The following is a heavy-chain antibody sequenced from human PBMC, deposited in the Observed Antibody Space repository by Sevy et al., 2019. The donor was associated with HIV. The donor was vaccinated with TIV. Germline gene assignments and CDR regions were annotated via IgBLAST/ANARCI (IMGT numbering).Heavy chain of an antibody. V-gene: IGHV3-7*01. CDR1: GFTLSSYW. J-gene: IGHJ3*02. CDR3: ARDLLGTYHYDSGGYYAHDAFDI. D-gene: IGHD3-22*01. CDR2: IKQDGSEK. Sequence: GGSLRLSCAASGFTLSSYWMSWVRQAPGKGLEWVANIKQDGSEKYYVDSVMGRFTISRDNAKNSRYVQMNSLRAGDTAVYYCARDLLGTYHYDSGGYYAHDAFDIWGQGTMVTVSS.